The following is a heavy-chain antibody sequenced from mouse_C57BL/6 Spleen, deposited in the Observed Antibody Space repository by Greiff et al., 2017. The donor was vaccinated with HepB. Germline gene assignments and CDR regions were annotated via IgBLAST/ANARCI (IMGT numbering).Heavy chain of an antibody. V-gene: IGHV1-82*01. D-gene: IGHD3-3*01. Sequence: VQLQQSGPELVKPGASVKISCKASGYAFSSSWMNWVKQRPGKGLEWIGRIYPGDGDTNYNGKFKGKATLTADTSSSTAYMQLSSLTSEDSAVYFCAREGLALYFDYWGQSTTLTVSS. J-gene: IGHJ2*01. CDR1: GYAFSSSW. CDR2: IYPGDGDT. CDR3: AREGLALYFDY.